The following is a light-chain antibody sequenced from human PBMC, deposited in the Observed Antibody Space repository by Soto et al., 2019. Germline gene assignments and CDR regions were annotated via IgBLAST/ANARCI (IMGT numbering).Light chain of an antibody. CDR3: ETWDSYVGV. CDR2: VEGSGIY. CDR1: RGHSSSI. V-gene: IGLV4-60*02. Sequence: QLVLTQSSSASASLGSSVKLTCTLSRGHSSSIIAWHQQQPGKAPRYLMKVEGSGIYNKRSGVPDRFSCSSSGADRYLTISNLQFEDDDDYFCETWDSYVGVFGGGTKVTGL. J-gene: IGLJ3*02.